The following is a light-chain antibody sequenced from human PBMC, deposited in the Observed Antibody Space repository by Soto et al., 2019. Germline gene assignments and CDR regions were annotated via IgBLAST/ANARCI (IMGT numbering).Light chain of an antibody. CDR1: SSDVGGYKY. CDR3: SYFTSASTYV. V-gene: IGLV2-14*01. J-gene: IGLJ1*01. CDR2: EVS. Sequence: QSVLTQPASVSGSPGQSITISCTGTSSDVGGYKYVSWYQQHPGKAPKLMIYEVSNRPSGVSNRFSGSKSGNTASLTISGLEAEDEADYYCSYFTSASTYVFGSGTKVTVL.